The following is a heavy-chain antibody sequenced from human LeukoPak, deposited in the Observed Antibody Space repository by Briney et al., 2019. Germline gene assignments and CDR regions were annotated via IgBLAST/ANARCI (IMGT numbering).Heavy chain of an antibody. Sequence: SETLSLTCTVSGGSISSYYWSWIRQPPGKGLEWIGYIYYSGSTNYNPSLKSRVTISVDTSKNQFSLKPSSVTAADTAVYYCARDLGGLRGYYFDFWGQGTLVTVSS. CDR3: ARDLGGLRGYYFDF. CDR1: GGSISSYY. J-gene: IGHJ4*02. V-gene: IGHV4-59*01. D-gene: IGHD2-21*02. CDR2: IYYSGST.